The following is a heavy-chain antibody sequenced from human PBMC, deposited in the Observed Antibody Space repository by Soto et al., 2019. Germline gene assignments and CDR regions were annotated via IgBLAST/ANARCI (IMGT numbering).Heavy chain of an antibody. Sequence: SETLSLTCTVSGGSISSYYWSWIRQPPGKGLEWIGYIYYSGSTSYNPSLKSRVTISVDTSKNQFSLKLSSVTAADTAVYYCARAPVGTSYTIGGFDYWGQGTLVTVSS. V-gene: IGHV4-59*01. J-gene: IGHJ4*02. CDR3: ARAPVGTSYTIGGFDY. CDR2: IYYSGST. CDR1: GGSISSYY. D-gene: IGHD2-2*01.